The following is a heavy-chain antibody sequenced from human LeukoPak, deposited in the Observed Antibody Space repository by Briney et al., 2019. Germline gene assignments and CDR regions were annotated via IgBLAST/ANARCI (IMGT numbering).Heavy chain of an antibody. CDR2: MNPNSGNT. CDR3: ARGDRRAYYNWFDP. J-gene: IGHJ5*02. CDR1: XYTXXXYD. Sequence: XKAXXYTXXXYDINWVRQAPGQGLEWMGWMNPNSGNTVYAQKFQGRVTITRNTSISTAYMELSSLRSEDTAVYYCARGDRRAYYNWFDPWGQGTLVTVSS. D-gene: IGHD3-22*01. V-gene: IGHV1-8*03.